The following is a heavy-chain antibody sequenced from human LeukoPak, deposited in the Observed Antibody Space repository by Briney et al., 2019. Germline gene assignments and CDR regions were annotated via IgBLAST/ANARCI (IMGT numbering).Heavy chain of an antibody. D-gene: IGHD1-7*01. CDR3: AREVTGTADY. Sequence: EWMGWISAYNGNTNYAQKLQGRVTMTTDTSTSTAYMELRSLRSDDTAVYYCAREVTGTADYWGQGTLVTVSS. J-gene: IGHJ4*02. V-gene: IGHV1-18*01. CDR2: ISAYNGNT.